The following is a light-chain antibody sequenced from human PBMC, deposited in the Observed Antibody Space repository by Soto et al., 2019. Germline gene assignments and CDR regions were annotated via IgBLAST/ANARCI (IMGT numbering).Light chain of an antibody. V-gene: IGKV3-15*01. J-gene: IGKJ2*01. CDR1: QSVSSN. CDR3: QQYNNWLRGT. CDR2: GAS. Sequence: EIVMTQSPATQSVSPGERATLSCRASQSVSSNLAWYQQKPGQAPRLLIYGASTRATGIPARFSGSGSGTEFTLTISSLQSEDFAVYYCQQYNNWLRGTFGQGTKLEIK.